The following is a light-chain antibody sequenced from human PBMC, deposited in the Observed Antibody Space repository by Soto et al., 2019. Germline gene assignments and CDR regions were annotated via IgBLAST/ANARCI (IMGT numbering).Light chain of an antibody. CDR2: GAS. CDR1: QSVRSSH. Sequence: EIVLTQSPGTLSLSPGERATLSCRTSQSVRSSHLAWYQQKPGQAPRLLIYGASSRATGIPDRFSGSGSGTDFTLTISRLEPEDFAVYYCQQYGSSPQTFGQGTKVDIK. CDR3: QQYGSSPQT. V-gene: IGKV3-20*01. J-gene: IGKJ1*01.